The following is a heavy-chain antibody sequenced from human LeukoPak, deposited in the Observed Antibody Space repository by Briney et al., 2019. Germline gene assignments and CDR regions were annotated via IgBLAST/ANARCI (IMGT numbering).Heavy chain of an antibody. Sequence: GGSLRLSCAASGITFSDYGMHWVRQAPGKGLEWVTFIRYDGTTKYYADSVKGRFTISRDNSKNTLYLQMSSLRADDTAVYYCVKDLGRNYYGSGSSYYWGQGTLVTVSS. V-gene: IGHV3-30*02. D-gene: IGHD3-10*01. CDR2: IRYDGTTK. J-gene: IGHJ4*02. CDR1: GITFSDYG. CDR3: VKDLGRNYYGSGSSYY.